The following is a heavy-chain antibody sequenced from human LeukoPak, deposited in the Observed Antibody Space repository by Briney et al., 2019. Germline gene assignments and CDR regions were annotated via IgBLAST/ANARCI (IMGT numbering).Heavy chain of an antibody. J-gene: IGHJ6*02. CDR1: GGSISSYY. D-gene: IGHD3-10*01. V-gene: IGHV4-59*01. Sequence: KSSETLSLTCTVSGGSISSYYWSWIRQPPGKGLEWIGYIYYSGSTNYNPSLKSRVTISVDTSKNQFSLKLSSVTAADTAVYYCARDYYGSGSYFEEEYYYYGMDVWGQGTTVTVSS. CDR3: ARDYYGSGSYFEEEYYYYGMDV. CDR2: IYYSGST.